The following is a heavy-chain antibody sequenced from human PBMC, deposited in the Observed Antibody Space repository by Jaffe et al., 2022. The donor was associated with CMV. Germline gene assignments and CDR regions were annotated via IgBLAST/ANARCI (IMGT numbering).Heavy chain of an antibody. Sequence: EVQLVESGGGLVKPGGSLRLSCAASGFTFSNAWMSWVRQAPGKGLEWVGRIKSKTDGGTTDYAAPVKGRFTISRDDSKNTLYLQMNSLKTEDTAVYYCTTAGRVLEWLFQTPDYYYMDVWGKGTTVTVSS. CDR2: IKSKTDGGTT. CDR1: GFTFSNAW. J-gene: IGHJ6*03. V-gene: IGHV3-15*01. CDR3: TTAGRVLEWLFQTPDYYYMDV. D-gene: IGHD3-3*01.